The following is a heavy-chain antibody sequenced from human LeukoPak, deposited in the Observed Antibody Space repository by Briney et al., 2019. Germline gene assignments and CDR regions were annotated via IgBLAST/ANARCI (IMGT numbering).Heavy chain of an antibody. J-gene: IGHJ5*02. CDR3: ARAPTWFDT. CDR1: GGSISSYY. V-gene: IGHV4-59*01. Sequence: SETLSLTCTVSGGSISSYYWSWIRQSPEKGLEWIGYISYSGSTNYNPSLKSRVTISLDTSKNQFSLKLSSVTAADSAIYYCARAPTWFDTWGQGTLVTVSS. CDR2: ISYSGST.